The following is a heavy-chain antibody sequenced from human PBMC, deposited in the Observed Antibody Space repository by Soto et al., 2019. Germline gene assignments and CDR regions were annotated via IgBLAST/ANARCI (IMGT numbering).Heavy chain of an antibody. D-gene: IGHD3-10*01. CDR3: ATSYGSGYRAFDY. Sequence: QVQLVQSGAEVKRPGSSVKVSCKASGDTFSFYSINWVRQAPGLGLEWMGRVNPILSMSNYAQRFQGRVTLTAAXXTSTAYMELSGLRSEDTAMYYCATSYGSGYRAFDYWGQGALVTVSS. CDR1: GDTFSFYS. CDR2: VNPILSMS. V-gene: IGHV1-69*04. J-gene: IGHJ4*02.